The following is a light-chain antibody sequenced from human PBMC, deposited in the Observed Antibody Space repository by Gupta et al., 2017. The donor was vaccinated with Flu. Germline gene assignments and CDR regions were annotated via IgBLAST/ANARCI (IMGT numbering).Light chain of an antibody. CDR1: QGINTY. CDR2: SAS. V-gene: IGKV1-9*01. Sequence: DIQLTQSPSFLSASVGDRVTITCRASQGINTYLVWYQQKPGKAPNLLIFSASTLQRGVSSRFSGSGSGTEFTLTISSLQPEDFATYYCQQVKSFPRTFGQGTKLDVK. J-gene: IGKJ2*01. CDR3: QQVKSFPRT.